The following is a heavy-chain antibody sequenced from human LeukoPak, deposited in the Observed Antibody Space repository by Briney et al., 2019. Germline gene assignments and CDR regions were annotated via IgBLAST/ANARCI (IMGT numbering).Heavy chain of an antibody. CDR1: GYTFTGYY. J-gene: IGHJ1*01. V-gene: IGHV1-2*02. CDR2: INPNSGGA. CDR3: ARRWLSMEALGH. Sequence: ASVKVSCKASGYTFTGYYMHWVRQAPGQGLEWMGWINPNSGGANYAQKFQGRVTMTRDTSISTAYMELSRLRSDDTAVYYCARRWLSMEALGHWGQGTLVTVSS. D-gene: IGHD5-12*01.